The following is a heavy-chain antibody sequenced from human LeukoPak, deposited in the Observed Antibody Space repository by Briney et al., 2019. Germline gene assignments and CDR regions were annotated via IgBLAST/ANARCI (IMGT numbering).Heavy chain of an antibody. J-gene: IGHJ6*02. D-gene: IGHD3-10*01. CDR3: ARDDYYGSGSYSYYYYGMDV. Sequence: SETLSLTCTVSGGSISSYYWSWIRQPAGKGLEWIGRIYTSGSTNYNPSLKSRVTMSVDTSKNQFSLKLSSVTAADTAVYCCARDDYYGSGSYSYYYYGMDVWGQGTTVTVSS. V-gene: IGHV4-4*07. CDR1: GGSISSYY. CDR2: IYTSGST.